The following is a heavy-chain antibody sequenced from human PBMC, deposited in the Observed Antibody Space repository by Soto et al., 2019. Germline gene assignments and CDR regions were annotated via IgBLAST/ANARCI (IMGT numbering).Heavy chain of an antibody. CDR1: GFTFSSYW. V-gene: IGHV3-74*01. D-gene: IGHD3-9*01. CDR3: ARDRYYDILTVYSSPILDY. Sequence: GGSLRLSCAASGFTFSSYWMHWVRQAPGKGLVWVSRINSDGSSTSYADSVKGRFTISRDNAKNTLYLQMNSLRAEDTAVYYCARDRYYDILTVYSSPILDYWGQGTLVTVS. J-gene: IGHJ4*02. CDR2: INSDGSST.